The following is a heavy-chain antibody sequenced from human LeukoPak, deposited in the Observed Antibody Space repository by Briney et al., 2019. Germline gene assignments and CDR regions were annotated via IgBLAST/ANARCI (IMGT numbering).Heavy chain of an antibody. CDR3: ARGPSWGYDILTV. D-gene: IGHD3-9*01. Sequence: GGSLRLSCAASGFTVSSNYMSWVRQAPGKGLEWVSVIYSGGSTYYADSVKGRFTISRDNSKNTLYLQMNSLRAEDKAVYYCARGPSWGYDILTVWGQGTLVTVSS. CDR1: GFTVSSNY. J-gene: IGHJ4*02. CDR2: IYSGGST. V-gene: IGHV3-53*01.